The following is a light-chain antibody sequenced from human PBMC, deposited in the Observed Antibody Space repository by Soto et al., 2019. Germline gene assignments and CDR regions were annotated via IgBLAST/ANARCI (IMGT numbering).Light chain of an antibody. V-gene: IGLV2-23*01. CDR1: SSDVGSYNL. Sequence: QSALTQPASVSGSPGQSITISCTGTSSDVGSYNLVSWYQQHPGKAPKLMIYEGSKRPSGVSNRFSGSKSGNTASLTISGLQAEDEDDYYCCSYAGRSTLFGGGTKLTVL. CDR2: EGS. J-gene: IGLJ2*01. CDR3: CSYAGRSTL.